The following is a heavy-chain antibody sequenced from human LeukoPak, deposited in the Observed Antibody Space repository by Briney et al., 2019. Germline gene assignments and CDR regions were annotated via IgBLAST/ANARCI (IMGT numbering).Heavy chain of an antibody. J-gene: IGHJ6*02. CDR2: IYHSGST. D-gene: IGHD5-18*01. Sequence: SQTLSLTCAVSGGSISSGGYSWSWIRQPPGKGLEWIGYIYHSGSTYYNPSLKGRVTISVDRSKNQFSLKLSSVTAADTAVYYCARASVKGYHPNYYYYGMDVWGQGTTVTVSS. CDR3: ARASVKGYHPNYYYYGMDV. CDR1: GGSISSGGYS. V-gene: IGHV4-30-2*01.